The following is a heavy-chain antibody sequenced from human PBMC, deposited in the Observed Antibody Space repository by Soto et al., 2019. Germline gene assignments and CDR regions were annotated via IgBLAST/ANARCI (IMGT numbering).Heavy chain of an antibody. V-gene: IGHV1-3*01. CDR3: ARDRGSYDTPYYYYYGMDV. CDR2: INAGNGNT. J-gene: IGHJ6*02. Sequence: ASVKVSCKASGYTFTSYAMHWVRQAPGQRLEWMGWINAGNGNTKYSQKFQGRVTITRDTSASTAYMELSSLRSEDTAVYYCARDRGSYDTPYYYYYGMDVWGQGTTVTVSS. CDR1: GYTFTSYA. D-gene: IGHD1-26*01.